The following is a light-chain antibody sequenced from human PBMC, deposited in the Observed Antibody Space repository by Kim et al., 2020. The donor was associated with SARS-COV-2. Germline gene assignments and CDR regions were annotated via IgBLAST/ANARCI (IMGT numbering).Light chain of an antibody. CDR3: QQYDNPYS. J-gene: IGKJ2*03. Sequence: LSASVGYRVTITCQASQDISNYLNWYQQKPGKAPKLLIYDASNLETGVPSRFSGSGSGTDFTFTISSLQPEDIATYYCQQYDNPYSFGQGTKLEI. CDR1: QDISNY. CDR2: DAS. V-gene: IGKV1-33*01.